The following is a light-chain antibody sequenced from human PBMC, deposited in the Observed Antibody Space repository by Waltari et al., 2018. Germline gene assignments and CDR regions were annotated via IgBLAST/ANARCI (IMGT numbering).Light chain of an antibody. CDR1: QDISNN. Sequence: DIQMTQSPSPLSASVGDRVTITCQASQDISNNVAWYQQKPGKVSKLLSYKASTLHSGVPSRFSGSGSATHVALTISSLQPDDFATYFCQHGYGAPPTFGGGTKVEI. CDR3: QHGYGAPPT. J-gene: IGKJ4*01. CDR2: KAS. V-gene: IGKV1-16*01.